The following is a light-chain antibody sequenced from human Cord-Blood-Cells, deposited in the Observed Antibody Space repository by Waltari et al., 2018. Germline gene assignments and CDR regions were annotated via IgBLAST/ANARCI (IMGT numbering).Light chain of an antibody. CDR1: SSDVGGYNY. CDR3: SSYTSSSTLV. Sequence: QSALTQPASVSGSPGQSITISCTGTSSDVGGYNYVSWYQQPPGKAPKRMIYDVSNQPSGVSNRFSGSKSGNTASLTISGLQAEDEADYYCSSYTSSSTLVFGGGTKLTVL. CDR2: DVS. V-gene: IGLV2-14*01. J-gene: IGLJ3*02.